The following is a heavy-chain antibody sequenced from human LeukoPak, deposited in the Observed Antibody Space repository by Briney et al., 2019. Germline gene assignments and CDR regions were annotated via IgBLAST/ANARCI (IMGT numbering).Heavy chain of an antibody. V-gene: IGHV4-59*01. Sequence: PSETLSLTCTVSGGSISIYYWSWIRQSPGKGLEWIGFVYYRGGPNYNHSLKNRVTISEDTSKNKISLNLTSVTAVDTAVYYCARTVQWLPNYYFDYWGQGTLVTVSS. J-gene: IGHJ4*02. D-gene: IGHD3-22*01. CDR3: ARTVQWLPNYYFDY. CDR2: VYYRGGP. CDR1: GGSISIYY.